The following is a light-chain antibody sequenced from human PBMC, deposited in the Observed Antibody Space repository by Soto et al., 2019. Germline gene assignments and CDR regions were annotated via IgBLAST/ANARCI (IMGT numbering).Light chain of an antibody. CDR1: QSVSSSY. CDR3: QQYGISPPYT. J-gene: IGKJ2*01. CDR2: GAS. V-gene: IGKV3-20*01. Sequence: EIVLTQSPGTLSLSPGERATLSCRASQSVSSSYLAWFQQKTGQAPMLLIYGASSRTTGIPDRFSGSGYGTDFNLTISRLEPEDFAVYYCQQYGISPPYTFEQGTKMEIK.